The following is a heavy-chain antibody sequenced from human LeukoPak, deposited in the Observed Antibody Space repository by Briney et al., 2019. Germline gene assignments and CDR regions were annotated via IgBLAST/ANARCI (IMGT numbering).Heavy chain of an antibody. CDR1: GFTFSSYA. CDR2: ISGSGGST. D-gene: IGHD6-13*01. J-gene: IGHJ4*02. CDR3: AKSVSTTWYRGLDD. V-gene: IGHV3-23*01. Sequence: GGSLRLSCAASGFTFSSYAMSWVRQAPGEGLEWVSAISGSGGSTYYADSVKGRFTISRDNSKNTLYLQMNSLRVEDTAVYYCAKSVSTTWYRGLDDWGQGTLVTVSS.